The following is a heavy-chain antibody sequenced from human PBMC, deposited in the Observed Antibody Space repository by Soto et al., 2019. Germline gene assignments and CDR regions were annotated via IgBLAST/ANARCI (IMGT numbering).Heavy chain of an antibody. Sequence: QVQLQESGPGLVKPSETLSLTCTVSGGSISSYYWSWIRQPAGKGLEWIGYIYYSGSTNYNPALKSLVTISVDTSKNQFSLKLSSVTAADTAVYYCASQGQVGELWGYFDYWGQGTLVTVSS. D-gene: IGHD3-10*01. CDR1: GGSISSYY. CDR2: IYYSGST. V-gene: IGHV4-59*08. CDR3: ASQGQVGELWGYFDY. J-gene: IGHJ4*02.